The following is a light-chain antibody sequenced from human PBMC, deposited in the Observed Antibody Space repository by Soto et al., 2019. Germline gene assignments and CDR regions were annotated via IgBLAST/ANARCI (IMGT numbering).Light chain of an antibody. CDR2: GAS. CDR3: QQYNNWPYT. J-gene: IGKJ2*01. Sequence: EIVMTQSPATVSLSPGERATLSCRASQSVSSNLAWYQQKPGQAPRLLISGASTRATGIPARFSGSGSGTEFTLTISSLQSEDFAVYYCQQYNNWPYTFGQGIKLEIK. CDR1: QSVSSN. V-gene: IGKV3-15*01.